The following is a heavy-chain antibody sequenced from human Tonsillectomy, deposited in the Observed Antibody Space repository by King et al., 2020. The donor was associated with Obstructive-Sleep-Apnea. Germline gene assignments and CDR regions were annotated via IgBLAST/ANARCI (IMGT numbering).Heavy chain of an antibody. J-gene: IGHJ4*02. Sequence: QLVQSGGGVVQPGGSLRLSCAASGFTFSNYGMHWGRQAAGKGLEWVAFMQYDGSNKAYADSVKGRFTISRDNSKNTLYLQMKSLRAEDTAVYYCAKGLAAPGTPQDYWGQGTLVSVSS. CDR3: AKGLAAPGTPQDY. D-gene: IGHD6-13*01. CDR1: GFTFSNYG. V-gene: IGHV3-30*02. CDR2: MQYDGSNK.